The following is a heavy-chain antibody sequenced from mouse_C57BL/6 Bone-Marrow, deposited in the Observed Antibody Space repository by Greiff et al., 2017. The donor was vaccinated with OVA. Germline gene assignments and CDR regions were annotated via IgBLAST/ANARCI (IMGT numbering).Heavy chain of an antibody. V-gene: IGHV1-64*01. CDR1: GYTFTSYW. CDR3: IATVVDYAMDY. D-gene: IGHD1-1*01. CDR2: IHPNSGST. J-gene: IGHJ4*01. Sequence: QVQLQQPGAELVKPGASVKLSCKASGYTFTSYWMHWVKQRPGQGLEWIGMIHPNSGSTNYNEKFKSKATLTVDKSSSTAYMQLSSLTSEDSAVYYCIATVVDYAMDYWGQGTSVTVSS.